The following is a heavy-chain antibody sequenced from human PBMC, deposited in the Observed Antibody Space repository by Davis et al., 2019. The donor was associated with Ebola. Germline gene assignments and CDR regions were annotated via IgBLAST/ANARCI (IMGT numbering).Heavy chain of an antibody. CDR2: ISNDGTTT. J-gene: IGHJ4*02. Sequence: HTGGSLRLSCAASGFTFSSYTMHWVRQAPGKGLAWVSGISNDGTTTNYADFVKGRFSISRDNAKNTLYLQMNGLRAEDTAVYYCAKDFGNFRGPDYWGQGTLVTVSS. CDR3: AKDFGNFRGPDY. V-gene: IGHV3-74*01. D-gene: IGHD3-10*01. CDR1: GFTFSSYT.